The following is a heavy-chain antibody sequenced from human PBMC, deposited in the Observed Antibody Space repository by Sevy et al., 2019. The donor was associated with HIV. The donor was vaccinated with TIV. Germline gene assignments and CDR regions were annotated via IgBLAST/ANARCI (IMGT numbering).Heavy chain of an antibody. V-gene: IGHV3-23*01. Sequence: GGSLRLSCAASGFTFSSYAMSWVRQAPGKVLEWVSAIRGSGGSTYYADSVKGRFTISRDNSKNTLYLQMNSLRAEDTAVYYCAKAGSASSSNLPSYWGQGTLVTVSS. CDR1: GFTFSSYA. J-gene: IGHJ4*02. D-gene: IGHD4-4*01. CDR2: IRGSGGST. CDR3: AKAGSASSSNLPSY.